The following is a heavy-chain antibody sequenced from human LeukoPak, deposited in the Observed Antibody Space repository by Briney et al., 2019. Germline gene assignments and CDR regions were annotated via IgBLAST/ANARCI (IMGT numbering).Heavy chain of an antibody. CDR1: GFTFSSYE. J-gene: IGHJ6*04. Sequence: GGSLRLSCAASGFTFSSYEMNWVSQAPGKGLEWVSYVSSSGSTIYYADSVKGRFTISRDNAKNSLYLQMNSLRAEDTAVYYCAELGITMIGGVWGKGTTVTISS. D-gene: IGHD3-10*02. V-gene: IGHV3-48*03. CDR2: VSSSGSTI. CDR3: AELGITMIGGV.